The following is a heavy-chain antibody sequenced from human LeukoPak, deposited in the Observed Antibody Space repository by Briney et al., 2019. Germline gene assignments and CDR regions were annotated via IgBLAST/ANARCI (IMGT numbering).Heavy chain of an antibody. D-gene: IGHD2-2*01. V-gene: IGHV1-8*03. CDR3: ARGRVPAAIQDY. CDR2: MNPNSGNT. Sequence: ASVKVSCKASGYTFTSYDINWVRQATGQGLEWMGGMNPNSGNTGYAQKFQGRVTITRNTSISTAYMELSSLRSEDTAVYYCARGRVPAAIQDYWGQGTLVTVSS. J-gene: IGHJ4*02. CDR1: GYTFTSYD.